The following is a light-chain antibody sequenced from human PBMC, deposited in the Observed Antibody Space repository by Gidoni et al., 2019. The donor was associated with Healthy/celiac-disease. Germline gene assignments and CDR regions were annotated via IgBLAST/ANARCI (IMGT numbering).Light chain of an antibody. J-gene: IGKJ5*01. CDR3: QQYYSTPDT. CDR1: QSVLYSSNTKNY. V-gene: IGKV4-1*01. Sequence: DIVMTQSPDSLAVSLGERATINCKSSQSVLYSSNTKNYLAWYQQKPGQPPKLLIYWASTRESGVPDRFSGSGSGTDFTLTISSLQAEDVAVYYCQQYYSTPDTFXXXTRLEIK. CDR2: WAS.